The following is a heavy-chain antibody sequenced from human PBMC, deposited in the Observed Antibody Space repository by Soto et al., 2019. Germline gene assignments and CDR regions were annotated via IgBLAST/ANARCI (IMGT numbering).Heavy chain of an antibody. V-gene: IGHV3-21*01. CDR1: GFTFSSYS. Sequence: EVQLVESGGGLVKPGGSLRLSCAASGFTFSSYSMNWVRQAPGKGLEWVSSISSSSSYIYYADSVKGRFTIPRDYAKNTLYLQMYSLRAEGAAVYYCARVYYYYMDVWCKGTTVTVSS. CDR2: ISSSSSYI. CDR3: ARVYYYYMDV. J-gene: IGHJ6*03.